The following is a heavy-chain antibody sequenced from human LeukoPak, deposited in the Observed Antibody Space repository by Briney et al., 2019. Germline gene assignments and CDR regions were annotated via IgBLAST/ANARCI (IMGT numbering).Heavy chain of an antibody. V-gene: IGHV4-30-4*01. CDR2: IYYSGST. J-gene: IGHJ4*02. Sequence: SQTLSLTCTVSGGSISSGDYYWSWIRQPPGKGLEWIGYIYYSGSTYYNPSLKSRVTISVDTSKNQFSLKLSSVTAADTAVYYCARERAAAGTVADYWGQGTLVTVSS. CDR3: ARERAAAGTVADY. D-gene: IGHD6-13*01. CDR1: GGSISSGDYY.